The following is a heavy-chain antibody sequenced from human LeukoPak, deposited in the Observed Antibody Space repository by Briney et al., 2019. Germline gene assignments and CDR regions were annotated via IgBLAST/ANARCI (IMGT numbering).Heavy chain of an antibody. CDR3: ARDHGYSYGYSFDY. CDR2: ISSSSSYI. Sequence: GGSLRLSCAASGFTFSSYSMNWVRQALGKGLEWVSSISSSSSYIYYADSVKGRFTISRDNAKNSLYLQMNSLRAEDTAVYYCARDHGYSYGYSFDYWGQGTLVTVSS. CDR1: GFTFSSYS. J-gene: IGHJ4*02. V-gene: IGHV3-21*01. D-gene: IGHD5-18*01.